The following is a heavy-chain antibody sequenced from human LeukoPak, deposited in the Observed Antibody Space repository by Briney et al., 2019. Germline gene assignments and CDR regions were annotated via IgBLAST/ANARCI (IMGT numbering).Heavy chain of an antibody. D-gene: IGHD3-10*01. CDR3: AKGKSMVRGEDYYGMDV. CDR1: GFTFSSYA. V-gene: IGHV3-23*01. J-gene: IGHJ6*02. Sequence: GGSLRLSCAASGFTFSSYAMSWVRQAPGKGLEWVSAISGSGGSTYYADSVKGRFTISRDNSKNTLYLQMNSLRAEDTAVYYCAKGKSMVRGEDYYGMDVWAKGPRSPSP. CDR2: ISGSGGST.